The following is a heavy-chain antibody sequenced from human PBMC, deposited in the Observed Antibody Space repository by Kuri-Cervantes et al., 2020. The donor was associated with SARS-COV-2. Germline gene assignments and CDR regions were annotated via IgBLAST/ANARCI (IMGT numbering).Heavy chain of an antibody. CDR3: ARISEQHYYDSSGYRNDYFDI. V-gene: IGHV2-70*01. CDR1: GFSLSTSGMC. Sequence: SGPTLVKSTQTLTLTCTFSGFSLSTSGMCVSWIRQPPGKALEWLALIDWNDDKYYSPSLKTRLTISKDTYKNQVVLTMTNMDTVDTATYSCARISEQHYYDSSGYRNDYFDIWGQGTMVTVSS. D-gene: IGHD3-22*01. J-gene: IGHJ3*02. CDR2: IDWNDDK.